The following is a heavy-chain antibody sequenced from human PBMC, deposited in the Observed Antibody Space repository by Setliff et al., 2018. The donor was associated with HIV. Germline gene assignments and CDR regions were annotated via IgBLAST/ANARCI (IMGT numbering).Heavy chain of an antibody. CDR1: GFTFSSYA. Sequence: GGSLRLSCAASGFTFSSYAMSWVRQAPGKGLEWVSAISGSGGSTYYADSVKGRFTISRDNAKNSLYLQMNSLRAEDTAVYYCARDRVVGATLDPLDLWGQGTMVTVSS. CDR3: ARDRVVGATLDPLDL. J-gene: IGHJ3*01. V-gene: IGHV3-23*01. D-gene: IGHD1-26*01. CDR2: ISGSGGST.